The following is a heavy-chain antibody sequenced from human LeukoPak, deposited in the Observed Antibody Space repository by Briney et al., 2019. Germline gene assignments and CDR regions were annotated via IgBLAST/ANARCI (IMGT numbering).Heavy chain of an antibody. J-gene: IGHJ4*02. V-gene: IGHV3-23*01. CDR1: GFIFSNFA. D-gene: IGHD3-10*01. CDR3: AKDGRYYGSGSYYIPDY. CDR2: ISGSGGNT. Sequence: QPGGSLRLSCAASGFIFSNFAMSWVRQAPGKGPEWVSTISGSGGNTYYTDSVKGRFTISRDNSKNTLYLQMNSLRAEDTAVYYCAKDGRYYGSGSYYIPDYWGQGTLVTVSS.